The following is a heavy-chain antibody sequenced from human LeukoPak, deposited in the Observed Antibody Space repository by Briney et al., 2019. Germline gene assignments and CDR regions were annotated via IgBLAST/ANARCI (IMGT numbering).Heavy chain of an antibody. CDR1: GGSISTDGYY. J-gene: IGHJ4*02. D-gene: IGHD1-26*01. Sequence: SETLSLTCTVSGGSISTDGYYWSWIRQHPGKGLEWIGYIYYSGSTYYNPSLKIRVTISVDTSKNQFFLKLSSVTAAATAVYYCARAKSWELILDYWGQGTLVTVSS. CDR2: IYYSGST. V-gene: IGHV4-31*03. CDR3: ARAKSWELILDY.